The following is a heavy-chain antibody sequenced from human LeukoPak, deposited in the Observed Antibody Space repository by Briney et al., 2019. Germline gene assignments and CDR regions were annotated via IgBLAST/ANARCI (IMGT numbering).Heavy chain of an antibody. V-gene: IGHV3-48*03. J-gene: IGHJ4*02. D-gene: IGHD3-22*01. CDR1: GLTFSSYE. CDR3: ARALYDSSGYYFDY. CDR2: ISSSGSTI. Sequence: PGGSLRLSCAASGLTFSSYEMNWVRQAPGKGLEWVSYISSSGSTIYYADSVKGRFTISRDNAKNSLYLQMNSLRAEDTAVYYCARALYDSSGYYFDYWGQGTLVTVSS.